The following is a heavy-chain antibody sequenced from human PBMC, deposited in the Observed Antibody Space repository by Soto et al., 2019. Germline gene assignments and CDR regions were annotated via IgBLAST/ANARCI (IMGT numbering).Heavy chain of an antibody. CDR2: IYWDDDK. CDR3: AHIVVACLGYYFDY. J-gene: IGHJ4*02. Sequence: QITLKESGPTLVKPTQTLTLTCTFSGFSLSSTRMAVGWIRQPPGKALEWLALIYWDDDKRYSPFLKSRLTITKDTSKNQVVLTMSNMDPVDTGRYYCAHIVVACLGYYFDYWGQVTLVTVSS. V-gene: IGHV2-5*02. D-gene: IGHD5-12*01. CDR1: GFSLSSTRMA.